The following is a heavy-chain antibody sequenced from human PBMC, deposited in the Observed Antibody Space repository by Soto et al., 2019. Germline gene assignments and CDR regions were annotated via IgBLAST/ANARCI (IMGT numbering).Heavy chain of an antibody. D-gene: IGHD1-26*01. CDR3: ARGAPYSGSYSFDY. V-gene: IGHV3-30*03. J-gene: IGHJ4*02. Sequence: GGSLRLSCAASGFTFSDYAMHWVRQAPGKGLEWVAVVSHDGRNTHYADSVKGRFTISRDNAKNTVFLQMNSLRAEDTAVYYCARGAPYSGSYSFDYWGQGPLVTVSS. CDR2: VSHDGRNT. CDR1: GFTFSDYA.